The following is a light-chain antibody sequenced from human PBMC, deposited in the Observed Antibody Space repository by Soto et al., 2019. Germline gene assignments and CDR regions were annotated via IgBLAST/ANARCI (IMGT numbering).Light chain of an antibody. CDR3: QSYDSSLSAVV. J-gene: IGLJ2*01. Sequence: QSVLTQPPSVSGAPGQRVTISCTGSSSNIGAGYDVHWYQQLPGTAPKLLIYGNSNRPSGVPDRFSGSKSGTSASLAITGLQADDEADYYCQSYDSSLSAVVFCGGTKLTVL. CDR1: SSNIGAGYD. CDR2: GNS. V-gene: IGLV1-40*01.